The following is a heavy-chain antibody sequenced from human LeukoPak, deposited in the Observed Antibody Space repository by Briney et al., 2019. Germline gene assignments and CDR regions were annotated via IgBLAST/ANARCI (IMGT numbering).Heavy chain of an antibody. Sequence: ASVTVSCKASGYSFIVYYIHWVRQAPGQGLEWMGWIDPRTGDTKYAQQFQGRLTITRDTSISTAYMELNRLTSDDTALYFCARDWELRYSQGGFDLWGQGTLVTVSS. CDR1: GYSFIVYY. CDR2: IDPRTGDT. CDR3: ARDWELRYSQGGFDL. J-gene: IGHJ4*02. V-gene: IGHV1-2*02. D-gene: IGHD3-9*01.